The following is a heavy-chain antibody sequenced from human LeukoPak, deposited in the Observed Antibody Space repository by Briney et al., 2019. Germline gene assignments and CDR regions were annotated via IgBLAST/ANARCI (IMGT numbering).Heavy chain of an antibody. CDR3: ARDSYGALDY. CDR1: GYTFTGYF. Sequence: ASVEVSCKASGYTFTGYFIHWVRQAPGQGLEWMGWISPNSGGTNYAQKFQGRVTMTRDTSISTAYMELSRLRSDDTAVYYCARDSYGALDYWGQGTLVTVSS. V-gene: IGHV1-2*02. J-gene: IGHJ4*02. CDR2: ISPNSGGT. D-gene: IGHD1-26*01.